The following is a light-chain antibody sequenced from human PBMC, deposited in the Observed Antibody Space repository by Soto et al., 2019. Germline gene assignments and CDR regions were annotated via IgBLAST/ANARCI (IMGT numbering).Light chain of an antibody. V-gene: IGKV1-9*01. Sequence: DIQLTQSPSFLSASVGDRVTITCRASQGISSYLAWYQQKPGEAPKFLIYAASTLRGGVPSRFSGSGSGKEFTLTISSLQPEDFATYYSQGLNDYPITFGQGTRLEIK. CDR1: QGISSY. CDR2: AAS. J-gene: IGKJ5*01. CDR3: QGLNDYPIT.